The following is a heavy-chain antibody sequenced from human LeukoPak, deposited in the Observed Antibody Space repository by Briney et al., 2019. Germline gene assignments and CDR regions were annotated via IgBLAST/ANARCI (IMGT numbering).Heavy chain of an antibody. D-gene: IGHD3-22*01. J-gene: IGHJ4*02. CDR2: ISSSSSTI. V-gene: IGHV3-48*04. CDR3: ARAITMIVVAAGY. CDR1: GFTFSSYS. Sequence: PGGSLRLSCAASGFTFSSYSMNWVRQAPGKGLEWVSYISSSSSTIYHADSVKGRFTISRDNAKNSLYLQMNSLRAEDTAVYYCARAITMIVVAAGYWGQGTLVIVSS.